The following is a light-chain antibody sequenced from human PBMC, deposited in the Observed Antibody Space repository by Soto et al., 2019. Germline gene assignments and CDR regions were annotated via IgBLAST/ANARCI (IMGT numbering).Light chain of an antibody. CDR2: GAS. CDR3: LQFGNSVRP. CDR1: QSVSTTD. Sequence: EIVLTQSPGTLSLSPGERATLSCRASQSVSTTDLVWYQQKPGQPPRLLIYGASTRATGIPDRFSGSGSGTDFTLTISTLEPEDFAVYYCLQFGNSVRPFGPGTEVEV. V-gene: IGKV3-20*01. J-gene: IGKJ1*01.